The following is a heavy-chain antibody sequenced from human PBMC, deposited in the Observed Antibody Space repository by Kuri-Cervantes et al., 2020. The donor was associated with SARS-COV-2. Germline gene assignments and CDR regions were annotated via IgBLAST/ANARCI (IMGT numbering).Heavy chain of an antibody. Sequence: SVKVSCKTPETTFPNYDINWVRQATGQGLEWMGGIIPIFGTANYAQKFQGRVTITADESTSTAYMELSSLRSEDTAVYYCARLLRGAYYYYYMDVWGKGTTVTVSS. CDR1: ETTFPNYD. CDR2: IIPIFGTA. D-gene: IGHD1-26*01. V-gene: IGHV1-69*13. CDR3: ARLLRGAYYYYYMDV. J-gene: IGHJ6*03.